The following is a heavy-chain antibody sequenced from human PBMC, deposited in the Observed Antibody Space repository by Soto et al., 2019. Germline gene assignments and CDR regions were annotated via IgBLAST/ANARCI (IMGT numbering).Heavy chain of an antibody. Sequence: SETLPLTCTVSGGSISSYYWSWIRQPPGKGLEWIGYIYYSGSTNYNPSLKSRVTISVDTSKNQVVLTMTNMDPVDTATYYCAHSWYCSGGSCYYTYYFNNWGQGTLVTVSS. CDR2: IYYSGST. V-gene: IGHV4-59*01. J-gene: IGHJ4*02. CDR1: GGSISSYY. D-gene: IGHD2-15*01. CDR3: AHSWYCSGGSCYYTYYFNN.